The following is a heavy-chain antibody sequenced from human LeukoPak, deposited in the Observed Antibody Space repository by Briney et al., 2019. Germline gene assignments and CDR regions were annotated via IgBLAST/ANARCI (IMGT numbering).Heavy chain of an antibody. CDR3: AKALSYSITAATDY. CDR1: GFTFDDYA. CDR2: ISWNSGSI. V-gene: IGHV3-9*01. D-gene: IGHD6-25*01. J-gene: IGHJ4*02. Sequence: GGSLRLSCAASGFTFDDYAMHWVRQAPGKGLEWVSGISWNSGSIGYADSVKGRFTISRDNAKNSLYLRMNSLRAEDTALYYCAKALSYSITAATDYWGQGTLVTVSS.